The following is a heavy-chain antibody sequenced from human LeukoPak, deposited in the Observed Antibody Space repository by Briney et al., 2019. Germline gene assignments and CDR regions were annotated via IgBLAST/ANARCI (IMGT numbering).Heavy chain of an antibody. CDR2: IIPILGVA. D-gene: IGHD3-3*01. J-gene: IGHJ6*02. V-gene: IGHV1-69*04. CDR1: GGTFSSYT. CDR3: ARDPHDKEYDFWSGYYGMDV. Sequence: ASVKVSFKASGGTFSSYTISWVRQAPGQGLEWMGRIIPILGVANYAQKFQGRVTITADKSTSTAYMELSSPRSEDTAVYYCARDPHDKEYDFWSGYYGMDVWGQGTTVTVSS.